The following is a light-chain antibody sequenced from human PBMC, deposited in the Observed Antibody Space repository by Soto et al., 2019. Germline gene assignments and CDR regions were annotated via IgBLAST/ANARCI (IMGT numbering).Light chain of an antibody. CDR1: QSVGSY. J-gene: IGKJ4*01. V-gene: IGKV3-11*01. CDR2: DAS. Sequence: EIVLIQSPATLSLSPGERATLSCRASQSVGSYLAWYQHKPGQAPRLLISDASNRATGIPARFSGSGSETDFTLTIRSLEPEDSAVYYCQQPSNWPSITFGGGTKV. CDR3: QQPSNWPSIT.